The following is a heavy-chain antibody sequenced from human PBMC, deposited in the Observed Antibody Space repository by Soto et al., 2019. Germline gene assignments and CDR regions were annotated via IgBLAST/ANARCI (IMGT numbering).Heavy chain of an antibody. J-gene: IGHJ6*02. V-gene: IGHV4-31*03. CDR1: GGSTSSVGHY. Sequence: SETLSLTCSVSGGSTSSVGHYWTWIRQQPGKGLEWIGYIYYSGSTDYNPSLKSRVTISVDRSKNQFSLNLSSVTAADTAIYYCARESGGYDSSTRYGLDVWGQGTTVTVSS. CDR2: IYYSGST. CDR3: ARESGGYDSSTRYGLDV. D-gene: IGHD6-25*01.